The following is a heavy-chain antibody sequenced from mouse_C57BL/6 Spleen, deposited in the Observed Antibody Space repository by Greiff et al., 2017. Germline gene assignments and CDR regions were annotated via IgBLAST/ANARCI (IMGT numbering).Heavy chain of an antibody. CDR2: ISYDGSN. J-gene: IGHJ3*01. CDR3: ARETYSNYEAY. Sequence: EVKLMESGPGLVKPSQSLSLTCSVTGYSITSGYYWNWIRQFPGNKLEWMGYISYDGSNNYNPSLKNRISITRDTSKNQFFLKLNSVTTEDTATYYCARETYSNYEAYWGQGTLVTVSA. CDR1: GYSITSGYY. V-gene: IGHV3-6*01. D-gene: IGHD2-5*01.